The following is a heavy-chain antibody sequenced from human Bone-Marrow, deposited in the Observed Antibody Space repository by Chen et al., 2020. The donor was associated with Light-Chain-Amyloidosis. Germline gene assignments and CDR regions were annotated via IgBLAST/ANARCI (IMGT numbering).Heavy chain of an antibody. CDR3: ARSPYSTVAPHYYGMDR. V-gene: IGHV3-21*01. Sequence: EVPLVESGGGMVKPGGFLRLSCAASGFTFSPDGMHWVRQAPGKGLEWVSSMTRGGTSISYSDSVRGRFNISGDNARNSLYLQMSSLRAEDTAVYYCARSPYSTVAPHYYGMDRWGQGITVTVSS. J-gene: IGHJ6*02. CDR2: MTRGGTSI. CDR1: GFTFSPDG. D-gene: IGHD6-13*01.